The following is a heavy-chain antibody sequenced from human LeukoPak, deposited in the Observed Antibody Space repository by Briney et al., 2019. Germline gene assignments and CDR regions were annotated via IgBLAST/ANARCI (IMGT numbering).Heavy chain of an antibody. D-gene: IGHD2-21*01. V-gene: IGHV3-30*04. CDR2: ISSDGRDK. J-gene: IGHJ4*02. CDR1: GFTFNNYA. CDR3: ARVLRKIADYYFDY. Sequence: GGSLRLSCAASGFTFNNYAIHWVRQAPGKGLEWVAVISSDGRDKNYADSVKGRFTISRDNSKNPLYLQMNSLRAEDTAVYYCARVLRKIADYYFDYWGQGTLVTVSS.